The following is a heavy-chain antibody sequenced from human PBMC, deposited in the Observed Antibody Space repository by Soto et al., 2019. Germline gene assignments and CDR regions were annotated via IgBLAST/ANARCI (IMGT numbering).Heavy chain of an antibody. J-gene: IGHJ5*02. D-gene: IGHD2-2*01. CDR2: FDYEDDEA. V-gene: IGHV1-24*01. CDR3: AAGGYRNWFDP. Sequence: ASVKVSCKISGDSLSDLSIHWVRQAPGKGLEWMGGFDYEDDEAIYAQKFQGRATMTEDTSTGTAYMELSSLRYEDSAVYYCAAGGYRNWFDPWGQGXLVTVYS. CDR1: GDSLSDLS.